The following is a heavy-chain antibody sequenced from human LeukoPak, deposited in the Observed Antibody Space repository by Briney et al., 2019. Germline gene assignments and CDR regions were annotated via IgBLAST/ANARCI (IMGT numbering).Heavy chain of an antibody. Sequence: GGSLRLSCAASGFTFSNAWMSWVRQAPGKGLEWVGRIKSKTDGGTTDYAAPVRGRFTISRDDSKNTLYLQMNSLKTEDTAVYYCTTQYYYDSSGYLNYWGQGTLVTVSS. CDR1: GFTFSNAW. J-gene: IGHJ4*02. V-gene: IGHV3-15*01. D-gene: IGHD3-22*01. CDR3: TTQYYYDSSGYLNY. CDR2: IKSKTDGGTT.